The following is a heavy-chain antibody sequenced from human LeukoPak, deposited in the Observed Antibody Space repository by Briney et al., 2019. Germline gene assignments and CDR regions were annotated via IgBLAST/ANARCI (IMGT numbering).Heavy chain of an antibody. V-gene: IGHV3-21*06. Sequence: GGSLRLSCAASGFTFSSYNMIWVRQAPGKGLEWVSSISSSATYIYYTESLKGRFTISRDNAKNSLYLQMNSLRAEDTAVYYCARANLDSFFDPWGQGTLVTVSS. CDR2: ISSSATYI. CDR3: ARANLDSFFDP. J-gene: IGHJ5*02. CDR1: GFTFSSYN.